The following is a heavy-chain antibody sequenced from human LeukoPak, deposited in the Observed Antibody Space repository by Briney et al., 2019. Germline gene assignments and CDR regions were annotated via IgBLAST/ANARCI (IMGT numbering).Heavy chain of an antibody. CDR3: AKFGELLYYFDY. V-gene: IGHV3-30-3*02. Sequence: PGRSLRLSCAASGFTFSSYAMHWVRQAPGKGLEWVAVISYDGSNKYYADSVKGRFTISRDNSKNTLYLQMNSLRAEDTAVYYCAKFGELLYYFDYWGQGTLVTVSS. CDR1: GFTFSSYA. CDR2: ISYDGSNK. D-gene: IGHD1-26*01. J-gene: IGHJ4*02.